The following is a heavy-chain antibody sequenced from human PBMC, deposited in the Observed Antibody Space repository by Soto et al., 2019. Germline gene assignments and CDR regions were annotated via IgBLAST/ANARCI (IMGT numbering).Heavy chain of an antibody. CDR1: GRSITSGGYS. CDR2: IYQSGSA. J-gene: IGHJ6*02. Sequence: SETLSLTCTVSGRSITSGGYSWSWIRQSPGQGLEWIGYIYQSGSAFYNPSLKTRATILVDRSKNQFSLNLTSVTAADAAVYYCARAFYGVDLWGQGTTVTVSS. CDR3: ARAFYGVDL. V-gene: IGHV4-30-2*06.